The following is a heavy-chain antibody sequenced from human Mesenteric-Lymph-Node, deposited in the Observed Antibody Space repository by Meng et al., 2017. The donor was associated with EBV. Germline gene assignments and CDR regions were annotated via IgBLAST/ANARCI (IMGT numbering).Heavy chain of an antibody. V-gene: IGHV4-39*07. CDR2: FYYSGST. J-gene: IGHJ4*02. CDR3: ARVLLRGVILL. D-gene: IGHD3-10*01. CDR1: GVAFSSANY. Sequence: QVQLGGAGPGVVKPSATLSLTCAASGVAFSSANYSWGWIRPPPGRRLEWIGSFYYSGSTYYNPSLKSRVTISEHTSKNQFSLKLSSVTAADTAVYYCARVLLRGVILLWGQGTLVTVSS.